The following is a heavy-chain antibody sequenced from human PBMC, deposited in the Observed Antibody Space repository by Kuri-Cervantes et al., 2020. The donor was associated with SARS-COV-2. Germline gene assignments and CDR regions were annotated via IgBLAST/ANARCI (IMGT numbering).Heavy chain of an antibody. Sequence: SVKVSCKASGHTFTGYYMHWVRQAPGQGLEWMGWINPNSGGTNYAQKFQGRVTMTRDTSISTAYMELSRLRSDDTAVYYCARGWSRSGFGVVHYYYYMDVWGKGTTVTVSS. V-gene: IGHV1-2*02. CDR3: ARGWSRSGFGVVHYYYYMDV. CDR1: GHTFTGYY. D-gene: IGHD3-3*01. CDR2: INPNSGGT. J-gene: IGHJ6*03.